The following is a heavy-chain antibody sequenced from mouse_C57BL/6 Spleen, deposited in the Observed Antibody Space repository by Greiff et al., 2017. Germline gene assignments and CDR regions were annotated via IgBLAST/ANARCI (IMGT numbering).Heavy chain of an antibody. CDR3: ARALYYGSLFDY. V-gene: IGHV5-17*01. CDR1: GFTFSDYG. J-gene: IGHJ2*01. CDR2: ISSGSSTI. D-gene: IGHD1-1*01. Sequence: EVQLVESGGGLVKPGGSLKLSCAASGFTFSDYGMHWVRQAPEKGLEWVAYISSGSSTIYYADTVKGRFTISRDNAKNTLVLQMTSLRSEDTAMYYCARALYYGSLFDYWGQGTTLTVSS.